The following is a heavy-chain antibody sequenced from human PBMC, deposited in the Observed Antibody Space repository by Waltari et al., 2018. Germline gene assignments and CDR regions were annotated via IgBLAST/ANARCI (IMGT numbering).Heavy chain of an antibody. CDR1: GYTFTSYA. Sequence: QVQLVQSGAEVKKPGASVKVSCKASGYTFTSYAMHWVRQAPGQRLEWMGWINAGNGNTKYSQKFQGRVTITRDTSASTAYMELSSLRSEDTAVYYCARDPRDGAARHSGFDYWGQGTLVTVSS. J-gene: IGHJ4*02. CDR3: ARDPRDGAARHSGFDY. D-gene: IGHD6-6*01. V-gene: IGHV1-3*01. CDR2: INAGNGNT.